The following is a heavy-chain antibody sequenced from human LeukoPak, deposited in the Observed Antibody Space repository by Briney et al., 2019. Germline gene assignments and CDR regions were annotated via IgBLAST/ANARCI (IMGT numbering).Heavy chain of an antibody. CDR2: INTNTGNP. Sequence: GASVKVSCKASGYTFTSYAMNWVRQAPGQGLEWMGWINTNTGNPTYAQGFTGRFVFSLDTSVSTAYLQISSLKAEDTAVYYCARGGMVRGVISYYYYYMDVWGKGTTVTVSS. CDR1: GYTFTSYA. D-gene: IGHD3-10*01. CDR3: ARGGMVRGVISYYYYYMDV. J-gene: IGHJ6*03. V-gene: IGHV7-4-1*02.